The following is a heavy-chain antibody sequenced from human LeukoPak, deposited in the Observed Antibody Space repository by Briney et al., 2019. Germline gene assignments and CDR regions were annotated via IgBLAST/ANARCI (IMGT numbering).Heavy chain of an antibody. CDR2: ISKDGSTL. D-gene: IGHD3-3*01. Sequence: GRCLRLSCAVSGFLFNRCTQHWARQAPGKWLEWVALISKDGSTLNYAASVKGRFTISRDNSNNMVYLQMNSLRTEDTAVYYCSSATFEVGGAVDYWGQGTLVTVSS. J-gene: IGHJ4*02. CDR1: GFLFNRCT. CDR3: SSATFEVGGAVDY. V-gene: IGHV3-30*01.